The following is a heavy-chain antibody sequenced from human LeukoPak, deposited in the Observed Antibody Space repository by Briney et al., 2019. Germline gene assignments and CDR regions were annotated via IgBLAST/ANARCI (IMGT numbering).Heavy chain of an antibody. Sequence: GGSLRLSCAASGFTSSSYSMNWVRQAPGKGLEWVSSISSSSSYIYYADSVKGRFTISRDNAKNSLYLQMNSLRAEDTAVYYCARWGNSYGPIDYWGQGTLVTVSS. J-gene: IGHJ4*02. CDR2: ISSSSSYI. V-gene: IGHV3-21*01. CDR3: ARWGNSYGPIDY. CDR1: GFTSSSYS. D-gene: IGHD3-10*01.